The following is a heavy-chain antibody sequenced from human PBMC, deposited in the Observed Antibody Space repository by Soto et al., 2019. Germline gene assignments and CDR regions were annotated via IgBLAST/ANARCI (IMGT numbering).Heavy chain of an antibody. Sequence: GGSLRLSCAASGFTFSDFYMSWIRQAPGKGLEWVSAVSPNGQGIYYADSVRGRFTISRDFSKNTVFLHMDSLRAEDTAVYYCAKDRDYPRDYFHYWGQGTLVTVSS. CDR3: AKDRDYPRDYFHY. CDR1: GFTFSDFY. V-gene: IGHV3-23*01. J-gene: IGHJ4*02. D-gene: IGHD3-10*01. CDR2: VSPNGQGI.